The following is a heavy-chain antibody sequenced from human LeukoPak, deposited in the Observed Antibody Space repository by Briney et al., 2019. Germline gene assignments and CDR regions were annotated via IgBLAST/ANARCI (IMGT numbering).Heavy chain of an antibody. V-gene: IGHV3-21*01. CDR3: ARDPSDSYGY. CDR2: ISSSSSYI. J-gene: IGHJ4*02. Sequence: GGSLRLSCAASGFTFSSYTMNWVRQPPGKGLEWVSSISSSSSYIYYADSVKGRFTISRDNAKNSLYLQMNSLRAEDTAVYYCARDPSDSYGYWGQGTLVTVSS. CDR1: GFTFSSYT. D-gene: IGHD5-18*01.